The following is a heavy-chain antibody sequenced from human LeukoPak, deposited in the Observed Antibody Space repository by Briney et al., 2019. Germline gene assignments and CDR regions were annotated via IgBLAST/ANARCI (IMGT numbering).Heavy chain of an antibody. CDR3: AELGITMIGGV. Sequence: GGSLRLSCAASGFTFSTYEMNWVRQAPGKGLEWVSYISSSGRTIYYADSVKGRFTISRDNAKNSLYLQMNSLRAEDTAVYYCAELGITMIGGVWGKGTTVTISS. J-gene: IGHJ6*04. CDR1: GFTFSTYE. D-gene: IGHD3-10*02. V-gene: IGHV3-48*03. CDR2: ISSSGRTI.